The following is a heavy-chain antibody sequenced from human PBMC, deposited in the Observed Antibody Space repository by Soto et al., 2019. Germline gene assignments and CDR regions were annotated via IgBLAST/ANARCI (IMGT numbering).Heavy chain of an antibody. J-gene: IGHJ4*01. D-gene: IGHD3-10*01. V-gene: IGHV3-7*01. CDR2: IEFDAREN. Sequence: WWSLRLSCAAAGFTSDIYRMSLVRQAPGKGLQWVATIEFDARENKYGDSVEGRFTLARDNATNYLYLQMESLRVDDTAVYYCARDSGYGSGSSGNHYLDYCGDGTQVTVS. CDR3: ARDSGYGSGSSGNHYLDY. CDR1: GFTSDIYR.